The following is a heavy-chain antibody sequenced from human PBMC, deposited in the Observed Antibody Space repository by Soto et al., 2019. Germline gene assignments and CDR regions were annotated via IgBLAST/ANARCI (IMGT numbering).Heavy chain of an antibody. CDR2: ISRTSDNI. D-gene: IGHD3-22*01. CDR3: AKANRHYYDSSGYHD. V-gene: IGHV3-9*01. CDR1: GSTLDDYA. Sequence: SLRLSCAASGSTLDDYAMHSVRQAPGKGMECVVGISRTSDNIRYANSVKGRFTISRDTAKISLHLVLHSMRPEDTALYYCAKANRHYYDSSGYHDWGQGTLVTVSS. J-gene: IGHJ4*02.